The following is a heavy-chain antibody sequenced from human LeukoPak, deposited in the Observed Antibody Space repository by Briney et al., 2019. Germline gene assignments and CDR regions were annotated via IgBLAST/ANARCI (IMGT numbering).Heavy chain of an antibody. J-gene: IGHJ1*01. Sequence: GGSLRLSCAASGFTFSSYSMNWVRQAPGKGLEWVSSISSSSSYIYYADSVKGRFTISRDNAKNSLYLQMNSLRAEDAAVYYCARGGSSSGEHWGQGTLVTVSS. CDR2: ISSSSSYI. CDR1: GFTFSSYS. CDR3: ARGGSSSGEH. D-gene: IGHD6-6*01. V-gene: IGHV3-21*01.